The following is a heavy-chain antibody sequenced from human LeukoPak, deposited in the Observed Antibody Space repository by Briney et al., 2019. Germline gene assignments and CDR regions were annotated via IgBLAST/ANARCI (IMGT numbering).Heavy chain of an antibody. CDR2: ISGSGGST. V-gene: IGHV3-23*01. CDR1: GFTFNSYA. CDR3: ARMNYVSSGWGAPFDY. Sequence: GGSLRLSCAASGFTFNSYAMSWVRQVPGKGLEWVSGISGSGGSTYYTGSVKGRFTVSRDNAKNSLYLQMNSLRAEDTAVYYCARMNYVSSGWGAPFDYWGQGTLVTVSS. D-gene: IGHD1-7*01. J-gene: IGHJ4*02.